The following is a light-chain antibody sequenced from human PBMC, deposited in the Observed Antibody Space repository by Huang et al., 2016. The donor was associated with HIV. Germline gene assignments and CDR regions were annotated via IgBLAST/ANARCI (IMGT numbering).Light chain of an antibody. V-gene: IGKV3-11*01. J-gene: IGKJ1*01. Sequence: EIVLTQSPATLSLSPGERATLSCRASQSVSNSLAWYKQKPGQAPRLLIYDISSRATGIPPRFSGSGSGTDFTLTISSLEPEDFAVYYCQQRYSSWTFGQGTKVEIK. CDR1: QSVSNS. CDR3: QQRYSSWT. CDR2: DIS.